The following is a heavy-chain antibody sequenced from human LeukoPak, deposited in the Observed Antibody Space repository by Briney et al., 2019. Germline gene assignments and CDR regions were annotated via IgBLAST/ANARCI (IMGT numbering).Heavy chain of an antibody. V-gene: IGHV3-48*03. Sequence: GGSLRLSCAASGFTFSSYEMNWVRQAPGKGLEWVSYISSSGSTIYYADSVKGRFTISRDNAKNSLYLQMNSLRAEDTAVYYCARDNHDILTGYSYYYYGMDVWGQGTTVTVSS. CDR2: ISSSGSTI. CDR3: ARDNHDILTGYSYYYYGMDV. J-gene: IGHJ6*02. CDR1: GFTFSSYE. D-gene: IGHD3-9*01.